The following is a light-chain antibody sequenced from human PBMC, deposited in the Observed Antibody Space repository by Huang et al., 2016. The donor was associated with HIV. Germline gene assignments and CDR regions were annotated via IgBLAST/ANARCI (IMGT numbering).Light chain of an antibody. V-gene: IGKV3-15*01. Sequence: IVMTQSPATLSVSPGERATLSCRASQSITSNLAWYQQKPGQAPRLRIYAASPRATGIPARFRGSGSGTEFTLSISSLQSEDFAVYYCQQYNNWPPWTFGQGTKVEIK. CDR1: QSITSN. J-gene: IGKJ1*01. CDR3: QQYNNWPPWT. CDR2: AAS.